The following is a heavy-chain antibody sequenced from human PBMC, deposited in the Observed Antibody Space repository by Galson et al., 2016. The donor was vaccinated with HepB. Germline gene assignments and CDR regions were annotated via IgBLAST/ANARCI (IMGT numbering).Heavy chain of an antibody. CDR2: ISGSGGST. Sequence: SLRLSCAASGFTFNSYAMTWVRQAPGKGLEWVSGISGSGGSTYYPDSVKGRFTISRDNSKNTLYLQMNNLRVEDTAVYYCAKGKGSGWYVLDYWGQGTLVTVSS. CDR1: GFTFNSYA. V-gene: IGHV3-23*01. J-gene: IGHJ4*02. CDR3: AKGKGSGWYVLDY. D-gene: IGHD6-19*01.